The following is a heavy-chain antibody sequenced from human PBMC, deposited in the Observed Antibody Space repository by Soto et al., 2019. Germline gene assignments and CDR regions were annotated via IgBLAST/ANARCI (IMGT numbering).Heavy chain of an antibody. Sequence: QVQLVQSGAEVKKPGSSVKVSCKASGGTFSSYTISWVRQAPGQGLEWMGRIIPILGIANYAQKFQGRVTITADKSMSTADMELSSLRSEDTAVYYCASGPQVDTALLSFDIWGQGTMVTVSS. CDR1: GGTFSSYT. CDR2: IIPILGIA. CDR3: ASGPQVDTALLSFDI. D-gene: IGHD5-18*01. J-gene: IGHJ3*02. V-gene: IGHV1-69*02.